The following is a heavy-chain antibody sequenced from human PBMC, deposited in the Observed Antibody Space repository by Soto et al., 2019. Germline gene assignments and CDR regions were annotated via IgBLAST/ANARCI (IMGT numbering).Heavy chain of an antibody. V-gene: IGHV4-39*01. CDR3: ASPKIAFYNWFDP. Sequence: SETLYLTCTVPGGSISSSSYYWGWIRHPPGKGLEWIGSIYYSGSTYYNPSLKSRVTISVDTSKNQFSLKLSSVTAADTAVYYCASPKIAFYNWFDPWGQGTLVTVS. D-gene: IGHD3-3*02. J-gene: IGHJ5*02. CDR2: IYYSGST. CDR1: GGSISSSSYY.